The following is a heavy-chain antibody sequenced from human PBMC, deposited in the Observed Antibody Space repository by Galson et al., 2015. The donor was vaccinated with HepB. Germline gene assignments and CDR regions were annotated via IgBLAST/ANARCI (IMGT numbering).Heavy chain of an antibody. D-gene: IGHD2-8*01. CDR3: ARVGEGQDIVLMVYASPFDY. Sequence: SLRLSCAASGFTFSSYSMNWVRQAPGKGLEWVSSISSSSSYIYYADSVKGRFTISRDNAKNSLYLQMNSLRAEDTAVYYCARVGEGQDIVLMVYASPFDYWGQGTLVTVSS. J-gene: IGHJ4*02. CDR1: GFTFSSYS. V-gene: IGHV3-21*01. CDR2: ISSSSSYI.